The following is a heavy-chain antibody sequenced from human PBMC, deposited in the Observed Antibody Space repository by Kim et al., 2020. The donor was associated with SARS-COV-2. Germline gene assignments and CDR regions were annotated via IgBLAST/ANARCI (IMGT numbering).Heavy chain of an antibody. CDR3: AHSPGGKAFFDS. V-gene: IGHV2-5*01. Sequence: SGPTLVKPTQTPTMTCSFSGFSLTTSGAGVGWLRQPPGKAPEWLAVIYWNDAERYSPSLKSRLTITKDTSKNQVVLTMTNMDPGDTATYYCAHSPGGKAFFDSWGQGTLVTVSS. CDR1: GFSLTTSGAG. J-gene: IGHJ4*02. CDR2: IYWNDAE. D-gene: IGHD3-16*01.